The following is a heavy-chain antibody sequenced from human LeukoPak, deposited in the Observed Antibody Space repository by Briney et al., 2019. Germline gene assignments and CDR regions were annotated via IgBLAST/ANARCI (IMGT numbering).Heavy chain of an antibody. D-gene: IGHD3-22*01. Sequence: ASVKVSCKVSGYTLTELSMHWVRQAPGKGLEWMGGFDPEDGETIYAQKFQGRVTMTEDTSTDTAYMELSSLRSEDTAVYYCARRAITMKGRVWFDPWGQGTLVTVSS. CDR1: GYTLTELS. CDR3: ARRAITMKGRVWFDP. CDR2: FDPEDGET. J-gene: IGHJ5*02. V-gene: IGHV1-24*01.